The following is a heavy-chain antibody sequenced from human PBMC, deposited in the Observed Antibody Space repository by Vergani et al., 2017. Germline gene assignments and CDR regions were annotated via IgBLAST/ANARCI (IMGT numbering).Heavy chain of an antibody. D-gene: IGHD6-19*01. CDR1: GGSFSGYY. CDR3: ARGDSSGWYGY. V-gene: IGHV4-34*01. Sequence: QVQLQQWGAGLLKPSETLSLTCAVYGGSFSGYYWSWIRQPPGKGLEWIGEINHSGSTNYNPSLKSRVTISVDTSKNQFSLKLSSVTAADTAVYYCARGDSSGWYGYWGHGTLVTVSS. CDR2: INHSGST. J-gene: IGHJ5*01.